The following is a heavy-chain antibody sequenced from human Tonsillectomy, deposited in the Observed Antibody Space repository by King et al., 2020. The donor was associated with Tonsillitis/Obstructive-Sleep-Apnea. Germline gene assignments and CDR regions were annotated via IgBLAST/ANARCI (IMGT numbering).Heavy chain of an antibody. V-gene: IGHV4-34*01. D-gene: IGHD3-9*01. J-gene: IGHJ4*02. CDR3: ARGDLLTGYYASTDFDY. CDR1: GGSFSGYY. CDR2: INHGGST. Sequence: VQLPQWGAGLLKPSETLSLTCAVYGGSFSGYYWSWIRQPPGKALEWIGEINHGGSTRYNPSLKSRVTISLDSSKNQFSLKLNSMTAADTALYYCARGDLLTGYYASTDFDYWGQGTLVTVSS.